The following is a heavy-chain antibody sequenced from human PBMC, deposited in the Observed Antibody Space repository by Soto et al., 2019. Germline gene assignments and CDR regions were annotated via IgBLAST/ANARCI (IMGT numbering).Heavy chain of an antibody. V-gene: IGHV5-51*01. Sequence: PGESLKISCKGSGYSFTSYWIGWVRQMPGKVLELMVIFFLVDSVILYSPSFQGLVTISADNSISPAYLQWSSLKASDTAMYYCASAVAATIYYGMDVWGQGTTVTVSS. CDR2: FFLVDSVI. D-gene: IGHD2-15*01. CDR1: GYSFTSYW. J-gene: IGHJ6*02. CDR3: ASAVAATIYYGMDV.